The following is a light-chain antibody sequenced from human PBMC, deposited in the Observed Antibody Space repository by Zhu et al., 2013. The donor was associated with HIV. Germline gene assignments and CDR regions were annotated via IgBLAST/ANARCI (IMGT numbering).Light chain of an antibody. V-gene: IGKV1-17*01. CDR3: QQFNSYPLT. Sequence: DIQMTQSPSPLSASVGDSVTITCRASQSVTNYLSWYQQKPGNAPKLLIYAASSLQSGVPSRFSGSGSGTEFTLTISSLQPEDFATYFCQQFNSYPLTFGGGTKVEI. J-gene: IGKJ4*01. CDR1: QSVTNY. CDR2: AAS.